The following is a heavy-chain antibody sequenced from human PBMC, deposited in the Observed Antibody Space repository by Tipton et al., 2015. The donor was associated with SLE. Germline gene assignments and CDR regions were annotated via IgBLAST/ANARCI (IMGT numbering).Heavy chain of an antibody. CDR1: GGSFSGYY. V-gene: IGHV4-34*01. D-gene: IGHD5-24*01. Sequence: LRLSCAVYGGSFSGYYWSWIRQPPGKGLEWIGGINHSGSTNYNPSLKSRVTISVDTSKNQFSLKLSSVTAADTAVYYCARGKDGYKFYAFDIWGQGTMVTVSS. CDR2: INHSGST. J-gene: IGHJ3*02. CDR3: ARGKDGYKFYAFDI.